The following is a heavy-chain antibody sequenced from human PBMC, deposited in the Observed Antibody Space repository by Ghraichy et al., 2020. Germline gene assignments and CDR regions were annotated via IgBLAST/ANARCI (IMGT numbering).Heavy chain of an antibody. J-gene: IGHJ5*02. CDR2: IKEDGSQR. Sequence: LSLTCAASGFTFSSFWMSWVRQVPGKGLEWVDNIKEDGSQRYYVDSVKGRFTISRDNAKNSLYLQMNSLRAEDTAVYYCVRGGQRFDPWGQGTLVTVSS. CDR1: GFTFSSFW. V-gene: IGHV3-7*01. CDR3: VRGGQRFDP.